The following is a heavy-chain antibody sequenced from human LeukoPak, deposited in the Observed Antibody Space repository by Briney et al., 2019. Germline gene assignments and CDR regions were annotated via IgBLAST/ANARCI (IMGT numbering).Heavy chain of an antibody. V-gene: IGHV3-66*02. D-gene: IGHD2-15*01. CDR2: IYSGGST. CDR3: AARTATPTPFDY. J-gene: IGHJ4*02. CDR1: GFTVSNNY. Sequence: GGSLRLSCAASGFTVSNNYMSWVRQAPGKGLEWVSVIYSGGSTYYADSVKGRFTISRDNSKNTLYLQTNSLRAEDTAVYYCAARTATPTPFDYWGQGTLVTVSS.